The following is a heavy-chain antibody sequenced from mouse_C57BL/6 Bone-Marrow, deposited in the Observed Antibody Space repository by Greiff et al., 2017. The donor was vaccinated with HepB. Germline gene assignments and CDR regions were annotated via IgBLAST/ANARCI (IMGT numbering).Heavy chain of an antibody. Sequence: EVKLVESGGGLVKPGGSLKLSCAASGFTFSDYGLHWVRQAPEKGLEWVAYISSGSSTIYYADTVKGRFTISRDNAKTTRFLQMTSLRSEETAMYYCALGGIKEHYFDYWGQGTTLTVSS. J-gene: IGHJ2*01. CDR3: ALGGIKEHYFDY. D-gene: IGHD1-3*01. CDR2: ISSGSSTI. CDR1: GFTFSDYG. V-gene: IGHV5-17*01.